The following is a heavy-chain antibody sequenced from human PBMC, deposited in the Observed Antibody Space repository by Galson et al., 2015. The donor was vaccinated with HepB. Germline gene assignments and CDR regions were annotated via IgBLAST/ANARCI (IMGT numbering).Heavy chain of an antibody. Sequence: SLRLSCAASGFTFSTYSMNWVRQAQGKGLEWVSSISSSSSYIFCADSVKGRFTISRDSAKNSLFLQMNSLRAEDTALYYCARISSGYGYFDYWGQGTLVTVSS. CDR3: ARISSGYGYFDY. CDR1: GFTFSTYS. D-gene: IGHD3-3*01. J-gene: IGHJ4*02. CDR2: ISSSSSYI. V-gene: IGHV3-21*01.